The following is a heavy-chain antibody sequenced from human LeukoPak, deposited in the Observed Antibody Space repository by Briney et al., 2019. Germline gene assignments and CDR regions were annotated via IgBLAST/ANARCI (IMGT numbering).Heavy chain of an antibody. D-gene: IGHD3-16*01. CDR1: GYTFTSHY. V-gene: IGHV1-2*02. CDR2: INPNSGGT. Sequence: ASVKVSCKASGYTFTSHYIHWVRQAPGQGLEWVGWINPNSGGTAYAQKFQGRVTMTRDTSISGASMELSRLTSDDTAIYYCARDYDWVLDAFDVWGQGTRIPVSS. J-gene: IGHJ3*01. CDR3: ARDYDWVLDAFDV.